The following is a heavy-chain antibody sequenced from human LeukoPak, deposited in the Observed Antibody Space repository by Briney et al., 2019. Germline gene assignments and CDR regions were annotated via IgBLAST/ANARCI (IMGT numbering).Heavy chain of an antibody. CDR2: ISSSSSYI. CDR1: GFTFSSYS. CDR3: ARGLEYQPLLYNFDY. J-gene: IGHJ4*02. Sequence: GGSLRLSCAASGFTFSSYSMNWVRQAPGKGLEWVSSISSSSSYIYYAGSVKGRFTISRDNAKNPLYLQMNSLRAEDTAVYYCARGLEYQPLLYNFDYWGQGTLVTVSS. V-gene: IGHV3-21*01. D-gene: IGHD2-2*01.